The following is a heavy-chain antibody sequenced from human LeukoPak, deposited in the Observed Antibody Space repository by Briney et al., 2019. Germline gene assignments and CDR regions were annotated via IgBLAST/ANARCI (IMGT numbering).Heavy chain of an antibody. CDR3: AKDYGSGYSALDY. CDR2: ISWNSGSI. Sequence: PGRSLRLSCAASGFTFDDYAMHWVRQVPGKGLEWVSGISWNSGSIGYADSVKGRFTISRDNAKNSLYLQMNSLRAEDTALYYCAKDYGSGYSALDYWGQGTLVTVSS. V-gene: IGHV3-9*01. CDR1: GFTFDDYA. J-gene: IGHJ4*02. D-gene: IGHD3-22*01.